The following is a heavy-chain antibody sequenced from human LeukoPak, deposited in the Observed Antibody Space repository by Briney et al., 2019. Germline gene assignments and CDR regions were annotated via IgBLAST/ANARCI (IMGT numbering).Heavy chain of an antibody. J-gene: IGHJ4*02. CDR3: AKVAIPPGGGDYVEDY. CDR1: GYSISSGYY. Sequence: SETLSLTCTVSGYSISSGYYWGWIRQPPGQGLEWIGSIYHSGSTYYNPSLKSRVTISVDTSKNQFSLKLSSVTAADTAVYYCAKVAIPPGGGDYVEDYWGQGTLVTVSS. D-gene: IGHD4-17*01. CDR2: IYHSGST. V-gene: IGHV4-38-2*02.